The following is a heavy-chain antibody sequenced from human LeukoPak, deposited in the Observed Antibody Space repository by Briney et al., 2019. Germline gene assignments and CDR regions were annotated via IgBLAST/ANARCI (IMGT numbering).Heavy chain of an antibody. D-gene: IGHD5-18*01. CDR2: INPKSGGT. CDR3: AREMGDTAVASALAF. J-gene: IGHJ4*02. V-gene: IGHV1-2*02. Sequence: GASVKVSCKPSGYTFTGYYIHGVRQAPGQGLEGMRWINPKSGGTNYGKKVQGRVTMTWDTSISTAYMELSSLRSDDTAVYYCAREMGDTAVASALAFWGQGTLVTVSS. CDR1: GYTFTGYY.